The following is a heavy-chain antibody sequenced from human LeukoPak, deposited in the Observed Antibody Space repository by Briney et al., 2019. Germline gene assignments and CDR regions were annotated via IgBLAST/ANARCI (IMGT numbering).Heavy chain of an antibody. CDR2: SYYSGTT. J-gene: IGHJ5*02. CDR1: GGSITSHS. Sequence: SETLSLTCNVSGGSITSHSWNWIRQSPGKGLEWIGYSYYSGTTSYSPSLKSRVTISLDTSKNQISLKLTSVTAADTAVYYCARGYGDFNRGSWFDPWGQGTLVTVSS. V-gene: IGHV4-59*11. CDR3: ARGYGDFNRGSWFDP. D-gene: IGHD4-17*01.